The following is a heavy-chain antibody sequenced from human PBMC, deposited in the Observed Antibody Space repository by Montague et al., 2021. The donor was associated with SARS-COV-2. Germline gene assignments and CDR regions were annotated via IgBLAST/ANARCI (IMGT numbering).Heavy chain of an antibody. V-gene: IGHV4-59*01. CDR1: FGSISTYY. D-gene: IGHD2-21*01. J-gene: IGHJ5*01. CDR3: ARQDAWAYCGDECYRGCFDS. Sequence: SETLSLTCTVSFGSISTYYWSWIRHPPGKGLDLIGFIFYNGSTKYNPSLKMRVSISLDTSKNQFSLKLSSVTAADTAVYYCARQDAWAYCGDECYRGCFDSWGQGTLVTVSS. CDR2: IFYNGST.